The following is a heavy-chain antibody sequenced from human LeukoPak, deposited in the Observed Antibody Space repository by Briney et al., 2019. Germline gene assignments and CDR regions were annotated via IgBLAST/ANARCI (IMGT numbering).Heavy chain of an antibody. CDR2: INTNSGGT. Sequence: GASVKISCKTSGYTFTGYYIHWGRQAPGQGREWMGRINTNSGGTTYAQNFQDRVTMTRDTSINAAYMELTRLSSDDTSIYFCARDYYDSSGDYHDGFDIWGQGTMVTVSS. V-gene: IGHV1-2*06. CDR1: GYTFTGYY. J-gene: IGHJ3*02. CDR3: ARDYYDSSGDYHDGFDI. D-gene: IGHD3-22*01.